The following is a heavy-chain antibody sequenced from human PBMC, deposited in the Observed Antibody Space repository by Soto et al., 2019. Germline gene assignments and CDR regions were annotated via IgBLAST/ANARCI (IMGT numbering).Heavy chain of an antibody. D-gene: IGHD3-10*01. CDR1: GFSFSAFD. CDR3: ARSSYGSGSYYDALDI. V-gene: IGHV3-11*01. Sequence: QVQLVESGGGLVQPGGSLRLSCAASGFSFSAFDMYYIRQAPGKGLEWVSYIRSIGTTMYYADSVKGRFTISSDNSNNSVYLQINTLRADDTAVYYFARSSYGSGSYYDALDIWCKGTMVTVSS. J-gene: IGHJ3*02. CDR2: IRSIGTTM.